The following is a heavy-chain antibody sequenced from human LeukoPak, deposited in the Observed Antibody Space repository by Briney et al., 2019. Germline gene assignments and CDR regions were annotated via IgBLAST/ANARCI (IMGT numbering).Heavy chain of an antibody. J-gene: IGHJ4*02. CDR1: RFSFRSYD. D-gene: IGHD6-13*01. CDR3: AKDGQLGGSSWFTLYFDY. V-gene: IGHV3-30*18. Sequence: GGSLRLSCTASRFSFRSYDMHWVRQAPGKGLEWVAVISCDGSNTYYTDSVKGRFTISRDNSKNTLYLQMNSLRPEDTAVYYCAKDGQLGGSSWFTLYFDYWGQGTLVTVSS. CDR2: ISCDGSNT.